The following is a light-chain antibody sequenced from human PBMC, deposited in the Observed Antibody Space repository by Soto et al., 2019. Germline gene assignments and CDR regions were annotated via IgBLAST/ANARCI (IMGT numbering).Light chain of an antibody. J-gene: IGKJ1*01. V-gene: IGKV3-20*01. CDR3: QQYGSSPWT. Sequence: TVLTQSPGTLSLSPGDRATLSCRASQTVTNNYVACYQQQPRQAPRLLIYGASSRVTGTPDRFSGSGSGTDFTTTTSRLEPADFAVYHCQQYGSSPWTFGQGTKVDIK. CDR1: QTVTNNY. CDR2: GAS.